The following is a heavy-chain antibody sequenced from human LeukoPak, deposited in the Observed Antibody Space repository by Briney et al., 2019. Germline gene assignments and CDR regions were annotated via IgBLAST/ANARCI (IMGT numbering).Heavy chain of an antibody. CDR2: MKTDGTRI. V-gene: IGHV3-74*01. CDR1: GFRFSNSW. D-gene: IGHD3-10*01. J-gene: IGHJ4*02. CDR3: AKGADHGGSYYPD. Sequence: GGSLRLSCAASGFRFSNSWMYWVRQGPGKGPVWVSRMKTDGTRIEYADSVKGRFTISRDNAKNTLFLQMSSLRVEDTAVYYCAKGADHGGSYYPDWGQGTRVTVSS.